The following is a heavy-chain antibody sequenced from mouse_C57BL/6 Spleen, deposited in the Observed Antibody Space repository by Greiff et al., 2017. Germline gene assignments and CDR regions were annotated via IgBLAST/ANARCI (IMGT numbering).Heavy chain of an antibody. CDR2: IDPSDSYT. V-gene: IGHV1-69*01. Sequence: QVQLQQPGAELVMPGASVKLSCKASGYTFTSYWMHWVKQRPGQGLEWIGEIDPSDSYTNYNQKFKGKSTLTVDKSSSTAYMQLSSLTSEDSAVYYCARSLYDYDGDAMDYWGQGTSVTVSS. D-gene: IGHD2-4*01. CDR1: GYTFTSYW. CDR3: ARSLYDYDGDAMDY. J-gene: IGHJ4*01.